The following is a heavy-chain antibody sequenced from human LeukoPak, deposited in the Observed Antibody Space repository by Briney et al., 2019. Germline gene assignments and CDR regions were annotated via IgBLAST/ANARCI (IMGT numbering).Heavy chain of an antibody. CDR1: GASISSYY. V-gene: IGHV4-59*08. Sequence: SETLSLTCTVSGASISSYYWSWIRQPPGKGLEWIGYIYYSGIINYNPSLKSRATMSVDTSKNQFSLKLSSVTAADTAVYYCARLGVAGTSWFDPWGQGTLVTVSS. CDR2: IYYSGII. J-gene: IGHJ5*02. CDR3: ARLGVAGTSWFDP. D-gene: IGHD6-19*01.